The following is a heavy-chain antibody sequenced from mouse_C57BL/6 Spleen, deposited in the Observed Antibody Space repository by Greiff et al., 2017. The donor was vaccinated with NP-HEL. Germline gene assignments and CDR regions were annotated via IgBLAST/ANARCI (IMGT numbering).Heavy chain of an antibody. V-gene: IGHV3-6*01. D-gene: IGHD3-1*01. CDR2: ISYDGSN. CDR1: GYSITSGYY. Sequence: EVKLQESGPGLVKPSQSLSLTCSVTGYSITSGYYWNWIRQFPGNKLEWMGYISYDGSNNYNPSLKNRISITRDTSKNQFFLKLNSVTTEDTATYYCARDREEPWGFFDYWGQGTTLTVSS. CDR3: ARDREEPWGFFDY. J-gene: IGHJ2*01.